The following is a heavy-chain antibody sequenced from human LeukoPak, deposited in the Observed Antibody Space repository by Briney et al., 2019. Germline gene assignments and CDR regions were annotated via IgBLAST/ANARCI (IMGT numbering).Heavy chain of an antibody. CDR2: ISSSSSYI. CDR3: ARKAWGRGVNHGMDV. Sequence: GGSLRLSCAASGFTVSSNYMNWVRQAPGKGLEWASSISSSSSYIYYADSVKGRFTISRDNAKNSLYLQMNSLRAEDTAVYYCARKAWGRGVNHGMDVWGQGTTVTVSS. V-gene: IGHV3-21*01. CDR1: GFTVSSNY. J-gene: IGHJ6*02. D-gene: IGHD3-10*01.